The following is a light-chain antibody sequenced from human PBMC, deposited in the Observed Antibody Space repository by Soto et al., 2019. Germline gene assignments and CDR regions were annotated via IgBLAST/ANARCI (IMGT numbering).Light chain of an antibody. V-gene: IGKV3-15*01. CDR2: GAS. Sequence: EIVMTQSPATLSVSPGERATLSCRASQSFSSNLAWFQHKPGQAPRLLIYGASTRATGIPARFSGSGSGTEFTLTISSLQSEYFAVYYCQQYNDWPRTFGQGTKVEI. CDR3: QQYNDWPRT. J-gene: IGKJ1*01. CDR1: QSFSSN.